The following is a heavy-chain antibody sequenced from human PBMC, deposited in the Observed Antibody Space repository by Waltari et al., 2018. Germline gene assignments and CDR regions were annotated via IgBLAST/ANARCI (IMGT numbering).Heavy chain of an antibody. CDR3: ARGRFDFWTGYDSSNYFDP. CDR2: INHGGAR. Sequence: QVQLQQWGAGLLKPSATLSLTCGVSGESFSGHFWSWICQPPGKGLEWIGEINHGGARKNNPSRKSRVTISIDTSKSQFSLKLTSVTAADTAVYYCARGRFDFWTGYDSSNYFDPWGPGTLVTVSS. J-gene: IGHJ5*02. V-gene: IGHV4-34*01. D-gene: IGHD3-3*01. CDR1: GESFSGHF.